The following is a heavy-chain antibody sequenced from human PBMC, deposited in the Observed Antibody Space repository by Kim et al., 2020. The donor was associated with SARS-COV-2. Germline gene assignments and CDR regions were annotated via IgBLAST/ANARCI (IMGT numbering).Heavy chain of an antibody. CDR3: ARPGYCSSTSCQPPFDY. V-gene: IGHV3-7*01. CDR1: GFTFSSYW. D-gene: IGHD2-2*01. Sequence: GGSLRLSCAASGFTFSSYWMSWVRQAPGKGLEWVANIKQDGSEKYYVDSVKGRFTISRDNSKNSLYLQMNSLRAEDTAVYYCARPGYCSSTSCQPPFDYWGQGTLVTVSS. CDR2: IKQDGSEK. J-gene: IGHJ4*02.